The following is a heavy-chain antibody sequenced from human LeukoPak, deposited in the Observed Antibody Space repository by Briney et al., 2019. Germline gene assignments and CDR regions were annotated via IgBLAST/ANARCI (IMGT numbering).Heavy chain of an antibody. J-gene: IGHJ4*02. CDR3: ARDAGYGYSFFDY. Sequence: SETLSLTCTVSGGSIRSYYWSWIRQPPGKGLEWIGYIYYSGSTNYNPSLKSRVTISVDTSKNQFSLKLSSVTAADTAVYYCARDAGYGYSFFDYWGQGTLVTVSS. D-gene: IGHD2-21*01. CDR2: IYYSGST. CDR1: GGSIRSYY. V-gene: IGHV4-59*01.